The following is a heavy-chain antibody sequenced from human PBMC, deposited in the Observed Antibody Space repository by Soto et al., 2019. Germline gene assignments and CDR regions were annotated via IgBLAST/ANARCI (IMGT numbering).Heavy chain of an antibody. CDR1: GFTFSDHY. V-gene: IGHV3-72*01. J-gene: IGHJ4*02. D-gene: IGHD3-16*02. CDR2: TRNKANSYTT. CDR3: ASTLGRGRYRYRDY. Sequence: EVQLVESGGGLVQPGGSLRLSCAASGFTFSDHYMDWVRQAPGKGLEWVGRTRNKANSYTTEYAASVKGRFTISRDDSKNSLYLQMNSLKTEDTAVYYCASTLGRGRYRYRDYWGQGTLVTVSS.